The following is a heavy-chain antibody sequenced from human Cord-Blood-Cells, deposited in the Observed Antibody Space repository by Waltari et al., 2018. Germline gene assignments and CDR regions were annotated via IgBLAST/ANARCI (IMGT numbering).Heavy chain of an antibody. D-gene: IGHD6-6*01. CDR1: GFTFSSYS. CDR3: ARVKSSSSFAFDI. CDR2: ISSSSSYI. Sequence: EVQLVESGGGLVKPGGSLRLSCAASGFTFSSYSMHWVRQAPGKGLEWVSSISSSSSYIYYADSVKGRFTISRDNAKNSLYLQMNSLRAEDTAVYYCARVKSSSSFAFDIWGQGTMVTVSS. V-gene: IGHV3-21*01. J-gene: IGHJ3*02.